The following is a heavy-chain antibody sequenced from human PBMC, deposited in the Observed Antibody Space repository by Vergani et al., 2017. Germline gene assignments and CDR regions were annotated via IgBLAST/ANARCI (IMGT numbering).Heavy chain of an antibody. D-gene: IGHD3-3*01. CDR1: GYTFTSYG. CDR3: ARDAGNDFWSGRRGMDV. CDR2: ISAYNGNT. V-gene: IGHV1-18*01. J-gene: IGHJ6*02. Sequence: QVQLVQSGAEVKKPGASVKVSCKASGYTFTSYGISWVRQAPGQGLEWMGWISAYNGNTNYAQKLQGRVNMTTDTSTSTAYMELRSLRSDDTAVYYCARDAGNDFWSGRRGMDVWGQGTTVTVSS.